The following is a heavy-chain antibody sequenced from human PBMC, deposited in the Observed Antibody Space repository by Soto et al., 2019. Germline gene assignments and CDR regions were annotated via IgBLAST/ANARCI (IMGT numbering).Heavy chain of an antibody. CDR1: GATFRSYA. Sequence: VQLVQSGAEVKKPGSSVKVSCRASGATFRSYAFTWVRQAPGQGLEWMGGISPIFGSTIYARQFQGRVTIPADDSASTAYMDLTSLSSDAPAVYYCAGDYGVYDWYGMDVWGQGTTVTVYS. D-gene: IGHD4-17*01. CDR2: ISPIFGST. J-gene: IGHJ6*02. V-gene: IGHV1-69*01. CDR3: AGDYGVYDWYGMDV.